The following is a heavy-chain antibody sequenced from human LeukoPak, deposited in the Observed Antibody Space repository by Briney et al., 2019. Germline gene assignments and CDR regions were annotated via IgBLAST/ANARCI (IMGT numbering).Heavy chain of an antibody. Sequence: ASVKVSCKASGYTFTSYGISWVRQAPGQGLEWMGWISAYNGNTNYAQRVQGRVTVTTDTSTSTAHMELRSLRSDDTAVYYCARGPFYYDSSGSPSVIWFDPWGQGTLVTVSS. D-gene: IGHD3-22*01. V-gene: IGHV1-18*01. CDR2: ISAYNGNT. CDR1: GYTFTSYG. CDR3: ARGPFYYDSSGSPSVIWFDP. J-gene: IGHJ5*02.